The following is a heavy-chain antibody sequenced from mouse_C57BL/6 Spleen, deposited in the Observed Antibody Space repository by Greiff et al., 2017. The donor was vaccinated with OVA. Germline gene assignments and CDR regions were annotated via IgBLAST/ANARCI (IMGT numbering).Heavy chain of an antibody. V-gene: IGHV1-22*01. Sequence: EVQLQQSGPELVKPGASVKMSCKASGYTFTDYNMNWVKQSHGKSLEWIGYINPNNGGTSYNQKFKGKATLTVNKSSSTAYMELRSLTSEDSAVYYCAPNGDVDWYFDVWGTGTTVTVSS. CDR1: GYTFTDYN. CDR3: APNGDVDWYFDV. CDR2: INPNNGGT. J-gene: IGHJ1*03. D-gene: IGHD4-1*01.